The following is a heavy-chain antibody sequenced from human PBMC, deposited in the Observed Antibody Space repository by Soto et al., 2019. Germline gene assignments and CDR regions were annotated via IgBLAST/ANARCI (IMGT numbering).Heavy chain of an antibody. CDR1: GGTFSSYT. Sequence: QVQLVQSGAEVKKPGSSVKVSCKASGGTFSSYTISWVRQAPGQGLEWMGRIIPILGIANYAQKFQGRVTITADKSTSTADMELSSLRSEDTAVYYCARCAYDILTGSNWFDPWGQGTLVTVSS. D-gene: IGHD3-9*01. V-gene: IGHV1-69*02. CDR3: ARCAYDILTGSNWFDP. CDR2: IIPILGIA. J-gene: IGHJ5*02.